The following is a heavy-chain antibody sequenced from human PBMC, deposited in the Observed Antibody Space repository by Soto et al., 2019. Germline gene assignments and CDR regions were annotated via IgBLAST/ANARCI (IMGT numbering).Heavy chain of an antibody. D-gene: IGHD3-3*01. CDR3: ARGGHLDFLGSYFDY. CDR2: INWHGGST. Sequence: PGGSLRLSCAASGCTFDEHALTWVRQAPGKGLEWVSGINWHGGSTGYADSVKGRFTISRDNTRNSLFLQMTSLRAEDTALYYCARGGHLDFLGSYFDYWGRGTLVTVSS. V-gene: IGHV3-20*04. J-gene: IGHJ4*02. CDR1: GCTFDEHA.